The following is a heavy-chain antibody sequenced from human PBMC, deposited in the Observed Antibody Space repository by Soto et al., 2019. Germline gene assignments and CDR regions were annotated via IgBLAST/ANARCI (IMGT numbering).Heavy chain of an antibody. CDR2: ISYDGINI. J-gene: IGHJ5*02. Sequence: TGGSLRLSCAVSGFTFNTFAMHWVRQAPGKGLEWVAVISYDGINIYYPDSVKGRFTISRDNSKSTLYLQMNSLRAEDTALYFCVRTIVGATKGGWFDPWGQGALVTVSS. CDR1: GFTFNTFA. V-gene: IGHV3-30-3*01. CDR3: VRTIVGATKGGWFDP. D-gene: IGHD1-26*01.